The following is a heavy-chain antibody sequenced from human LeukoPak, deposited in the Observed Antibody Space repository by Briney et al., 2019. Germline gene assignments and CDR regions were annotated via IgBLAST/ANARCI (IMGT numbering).Heavy chain of an antibody. CDR3: ARYPYIAVAARWGPGYYGMDV. CDR1: GLTVNNNY. V-gene: IGHV3-53*01. D-gene: IGHD6-19*01. CDR2: IYSGGST. Sequence: GGSLRLSCAASGLTVNNNYMSWVRQAPGKGLEWVSVIYSGGSTYYADSVKGRFTISRDNSKNTLYLQMNSLRAEDTAVYYCARYPYIAVAARWGPGYYGMDVWGQGTTVTVS. J-gene: IGHJ6*02.